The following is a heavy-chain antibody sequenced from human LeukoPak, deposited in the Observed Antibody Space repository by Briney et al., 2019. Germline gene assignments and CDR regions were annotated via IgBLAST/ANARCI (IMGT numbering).Heavy chain of an antibody. D-gene: IGHD1-14*01. CDR2: IYRSGNT. J-gene: IGHJ5*02. CDR3: ARVSTATGTYWFDP. Sequence: SETLCLACAVSGGSISSSGYSWSWIRQPLGKGLEWIGYIYRSGNTYYNPSLKSRLTMSVDRSKNQFSLKLSSVTAADTAVYYCARVSTATGTYWFDPWGQGTLVTVSS. V-gene: IGHV4-30-2*01. CDR1: GGSISSSGYS.